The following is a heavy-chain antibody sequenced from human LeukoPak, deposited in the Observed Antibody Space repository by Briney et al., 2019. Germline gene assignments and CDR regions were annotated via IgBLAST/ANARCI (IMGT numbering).Heavy chain of an antibody. J-gene: IGHJ4*02. Sequence: SETLSLTCAVYGGSFSGYYWSWIRQPPVKGLEWIGEINHSGSTNYNPSLRSRVTISVDTSKNQFSLKLSSVTAADTAVYYCSRGWGIAVAATPTRLDYWGQGTPVTVSS. V-gene: IGHV4-34*01. CDR1: GGSFSGYY. D-gene: IGHD6-19*01. CDR2: INHSGST. CDR3: SRGWGIAVAATPTRLDY.